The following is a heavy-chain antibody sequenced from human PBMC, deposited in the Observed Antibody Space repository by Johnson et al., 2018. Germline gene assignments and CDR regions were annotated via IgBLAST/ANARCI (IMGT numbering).Heavy chain of an antibody. V-gene: IGHV3-21*01. J-gene: IGHJ6*03. D-gene: IGHD2-15*01. CDR1: GFTFSSYS. CDR3: ARDKELLRYMGV. CDR2: ISSSSSYI. Sequence: VQLVQSGGGLVKPGGSLRLSCAASGFTFSSYSMNWVRQAPGKGLEWVSSISSSSSYIYYADSVKGRFTISRDNAKNSLYLQMNSLRAEDTAVYYCARDKELLRYMGVWGKGTTVTVSS.